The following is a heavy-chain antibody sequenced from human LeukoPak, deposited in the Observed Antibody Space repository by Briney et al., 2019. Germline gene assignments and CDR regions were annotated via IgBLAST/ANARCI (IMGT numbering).Heavy chain of an antibody. D-gene: IGHD3-10*01. CDR2: IYYSGST. CDR1: GGSISSSSYY. V-gene: IGHV4-39*01. J-gene: IGHJ4*02. CDR3: ARVTFGWAYGSGSYFDY. Sequence: PSETLSLTCTVSGGSISSSSYYWGWIRQPPGKGLEWIGNIYYSGSTYYTPSLKSRVTISLDTSKNQFSLRLSSVTAADTAVYYCARVTFGWAYGSGSYFDYWGQGTLVTVSS.